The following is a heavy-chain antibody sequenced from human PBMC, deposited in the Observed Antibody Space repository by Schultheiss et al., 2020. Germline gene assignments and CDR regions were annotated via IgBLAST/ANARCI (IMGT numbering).Heavy chain of an antibody. V-gene: IGHV4-39*01. J-gene: IGHJ6*02. CDR1: GGSISSSIYY. CDR3: ARVVVYANYGMDV. CDR2: IYYSGST. Sequence: SETLSLTCTVSGGSISSSIYYWGWISQPPGKGLEWIGSIYYSGSTSYNPSLKSRVTISVDTSKNQFSLKLSSVTAADTAVYYCARVVVYANYGMDVWGQGTTVTVSS. D-gene: IGHD2-8*02.